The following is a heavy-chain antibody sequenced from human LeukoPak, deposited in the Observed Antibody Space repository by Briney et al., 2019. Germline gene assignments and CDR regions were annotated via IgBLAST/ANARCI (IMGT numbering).Heavy chain of an antibody. D-gene: IGHD3-10*01. CDR2: INPETGAT. CDR1: GYPFSGYY. Sequence: ASVQVSCKASGYPFSGYYIHWVRQGPGQGLEWLGWINPETGATKYAQRFEGRVTLTRDTSVTAVHMELSGLRSDDSAVYYCARENLNYYGSGSYLYWGQGSQVTVSS. V-gene: IGHV1-2*02. J-gene: IGHJ4*02. CDR3: ARENLNYYGSGSYLY.